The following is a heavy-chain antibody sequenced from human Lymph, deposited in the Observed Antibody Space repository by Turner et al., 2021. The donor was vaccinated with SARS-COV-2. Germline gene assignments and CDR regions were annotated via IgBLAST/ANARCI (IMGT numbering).Heavy chain of an antibody. D-gene: IGHD6-19*01. V-gene: IGHV1-2*02. CDR1: ANTFTVYY. Sequence: QVRLVQSGAEGKKPGASGSVPCKASANTFTVYYMHWVRQAPGQGLGWVGWVNPNSGGTGYAQKFQGRVTMTRDTSNSTAYMELSRLRSDDTAVYYCVRGGSIAVAGTQCFDYWGQGTLVTVSS. J-gene: IGHJ4*02. CDR2: VNPNSGGT. CDR3: VRGGSIAVAGTQCFDY.